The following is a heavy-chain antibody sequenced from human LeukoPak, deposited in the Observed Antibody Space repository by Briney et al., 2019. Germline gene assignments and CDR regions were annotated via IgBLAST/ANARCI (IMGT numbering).Heavy chain of an antibody. CDR2: ISSSGSTI. V-gene: IGHV3-48*03. CDR1: GFTFSSYE. CDR3: ARLRGYSYGLDY. Sequence: GGSLRLSCAASGFTFSSYEMNWVRQAPGKGLEWVSYISSSGSTIYYAASVKGRFTISRDNAKNSLYLQMNSLRAEDTAVYYCARLRGYSYGLDYWGQGILVTVSS. J-gene: IGHJ4*02. D-gene: IGHD5-18*01.